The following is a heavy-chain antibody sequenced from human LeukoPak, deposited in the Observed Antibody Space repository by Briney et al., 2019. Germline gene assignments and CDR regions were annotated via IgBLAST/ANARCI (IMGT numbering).Heavy chain of an antibody. Sequence: GASVKVSCKASGYTFTSYDINWVRQATGQGLEWMGWMNPNSGNTGYAQKFQGRVTMTRNTSISTAYMELSSLRSEDTAVYYCARGRRELLRSGVDYWGQGTLVTVSS. J-gene: IGHJ4*02. CDR1: GYTFTSYD. D-gene: IGHD1-26*01. CDR3: ARGRRELLRSGVDY. CDR2: MNPNSGNT. V-gene: IGHV1-8*01.